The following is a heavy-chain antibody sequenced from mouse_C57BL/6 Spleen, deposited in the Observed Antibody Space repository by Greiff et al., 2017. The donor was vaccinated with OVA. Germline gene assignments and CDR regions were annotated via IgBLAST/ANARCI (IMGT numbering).Heavy chain of an antibody. CDR3: ARSETGPFDY. CDR1: GYTFTSYG. CDR2: IYSRSGNT. Sequence: QVQLQQSGAELARPGASVKLSCKASGYTFTSYGISWVKQRTGQGLEWIGEIYSRSGNTYYNEKFKGKATLTADKSSSTAYMELRSLTSDDSAVYFCARSETGPFDYWGQGTTLTVSS. J-gene: IGHJ2*01. D-gene: IGHD4-1*01. V-gene: IGHV1-81*01.